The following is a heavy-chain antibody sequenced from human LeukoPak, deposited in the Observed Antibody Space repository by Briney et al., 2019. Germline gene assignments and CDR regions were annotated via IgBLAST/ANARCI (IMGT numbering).Heavy chain of an antibody. V-gene: IGHV4-38-2*01. J-gene: IGHJ4*02. CDR2: IYHSGST. CDR1: GYSISSGYY. D-gene: IGHD3-3*01. CDR3: VSLVQYGGIFGVDNYYFDY. Sequence: SETLSLTCAVSGYSISSGYYWGWIRQPPGKGLEWIGSIYHSGSTYYNPSLKSRVTISVDTSKNQFSLKLSSVTAADTAVYYCVSLVQYGGIFGVDNYYFDYWGQGTLVTVSS.